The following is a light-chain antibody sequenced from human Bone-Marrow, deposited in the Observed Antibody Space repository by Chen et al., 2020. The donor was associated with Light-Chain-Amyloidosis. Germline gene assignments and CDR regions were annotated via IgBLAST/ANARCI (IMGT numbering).Light chain of an antibody. Sequence: QSVLTPPPSASGTPGQRVTISCSGASSNIGINYVSWYQHFPGAAPNILIHRNNQRPSGVPDRFCARKSGTSAFLASSGLRSEDDADYYCAAWDSGLSGYVFGTGTKVIVL. J-gene: IGLJ1*01. CDR2: RNN. V-gene: IGLV1-47*01. CDR1: SSNIGINY. CDR3: AAWDSGLSGYV.